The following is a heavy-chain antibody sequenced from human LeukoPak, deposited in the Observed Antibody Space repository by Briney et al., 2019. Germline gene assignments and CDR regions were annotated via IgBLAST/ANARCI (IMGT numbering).Heavy chain of an antibody. Sequence: GGSLRLSCAASGFTFSSYGMHWVRQAPGKGLEWVSCITGNGDRTFYADSAKGRFTISRDNSKNTLYLQVNSLRAEDTAVYYCAKGGRDIDYWGQGTLVTVSS. CDR2: ITGNGDRT. CDR1: GFTFSSYG. D-gene: IGHD3-9*01. J-gene: IGHJ4*02. V-gene: IGHV3-23*01. CDR3: AKGGRDIDY.